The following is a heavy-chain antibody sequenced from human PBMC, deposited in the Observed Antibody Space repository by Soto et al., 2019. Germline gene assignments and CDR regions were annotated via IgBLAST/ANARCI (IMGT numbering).Heavy chain of an antibody. CDR1: GGSISSSNW. V-gene: IGHV4-4*02. J-gene: IGHJ3*02. D-gene: IGHD3-16*02. Sequence: SETLSLTCAVSGGSISSSNWWSWVRQPPGKGLEWIGEIYHSGSTNYNPSLKSRVTISVDTSKNQFSLKLSSVTAADTAVYYCARLYGLDAFDIWGQGTMVTVSS. CDR2: IYHSGST. CDR3: ARLYGLDAFDI.